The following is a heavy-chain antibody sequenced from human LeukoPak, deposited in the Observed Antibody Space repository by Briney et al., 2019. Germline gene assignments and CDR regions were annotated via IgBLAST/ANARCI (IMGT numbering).Heavy chain of an antibody. CDR1: GFTFSDYG. V-gene: IGHV3-21*01. CDR2: ISSSSSYI. CDR3: ARDGWELLPDY. D-gene: IGHD1-26*01. J-gene: IGHJ4*02. Sequence: GGSLRLSCAASGFTFSDYGIHWVRQAPGKGLEWVSSISSSSSYIYYADSVKGRFTISRDNAKNSLYLQMNSLRAEDTAVYYCARDGWELLPDYWGQGTLVTVSS.